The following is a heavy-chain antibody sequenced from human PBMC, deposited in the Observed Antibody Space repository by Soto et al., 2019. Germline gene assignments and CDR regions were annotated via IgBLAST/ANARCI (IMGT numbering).Heavy chain of an antibody. V-gene: IGHV3-23*01. CDR2: ITGSGAST. CDR1: GFTFSSYA. CDR3: AKALSAAAGGDDNWFDS. J-gene: IGHJ5*01. Sequence: LRLSCAASGFTFSSYAMSWVRQAPGKGLEWVSAITGSGASTFYADSVKGRFTISTDNSKNTLNLQMNNLRAEDTAVYYCAKALSAAAGGDDNWFDSWGQGTLVTVSS. D-gene: IGHD6-13*01.